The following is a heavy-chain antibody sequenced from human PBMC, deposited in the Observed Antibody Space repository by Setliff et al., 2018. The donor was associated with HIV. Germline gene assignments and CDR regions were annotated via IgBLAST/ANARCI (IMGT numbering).Heavy chain of an antibody. J-gene: IGHJ4*02. CDR1: GLTISNVW. V-gene: IGHV3-73*01. D-gene: IGHD3-22*01. CDR2: ILDKANNYAT. Sequence: GGSLRLSCALSGLTISNVWMTWVRQAPGKGLECVGRILDKANNYATAYAASLEGRFTTSRDDSKNTAYLQMSSLKTEATAVYYCARPQHIYDDSSDDKWGQGTLVTVSS. CDR3: ARPQHIYDDSSDDK.